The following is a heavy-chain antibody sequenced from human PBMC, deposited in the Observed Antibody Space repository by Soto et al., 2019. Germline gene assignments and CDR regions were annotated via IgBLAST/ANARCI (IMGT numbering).Heavy chain of an antibody. CDR2: ISSSGSTI. J-gene: IGHJ4*02. Sequence: GGSLRLSCAASGFTFSDYYMSWIRQAPGKGLEWVSYISSSGSTIYYADSVKGRFTISRDNAKNSLYLQMNSLRAEDTAVYYCASPMSDYDTDYWGQGTLVTVSS. CDR1: GFTFSDYY. D-gene: IGHD5-12*01. V-gene: IGHV3-11*01. CDR3: ASPMSDYDTDY.